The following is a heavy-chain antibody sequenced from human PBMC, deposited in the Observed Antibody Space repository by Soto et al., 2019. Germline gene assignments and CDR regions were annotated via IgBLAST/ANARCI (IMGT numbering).Heavy chain of an antibody. J-gene: IGHJ4*02. CDR2: ISGSGGNT. D-gene: IGHD5-12*01. CDR1: GFTFSSYA. CDR3: AKRARGYSGYDHQTDY. Sequence: GGSLRLSCAASGFTFSSYAMSWVRQAPGKGLEWVSAISGSGGNTYYADSVKGRFTISGDNSKNTLYLQMNSLRAEDTAVYYCAKRARGYSGYDHQTDYWGQGTLVTVSS. V-gene: IGHV3-23*01.